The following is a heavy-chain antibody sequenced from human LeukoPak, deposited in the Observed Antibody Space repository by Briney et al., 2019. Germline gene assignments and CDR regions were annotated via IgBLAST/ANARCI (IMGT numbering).Heavy chain of an antibody. CDR3: ARSVRPVLGSGFGY. V-gene: IGHV4-34*01. Sequence: SETLSLTCAVYGGSFSGYYWSWIRQPPGKGLEWIGEINHSGSTNYNPSLKSRVTISVDTSKNQFSLKLSSVTAADTAVYYCARSVRPVLGSGFGYRGQGTLVTVSS. D-gene: IGHD2-8*01. CDR2: INHSGST. CDR1: GGSFSGYY. J-gene: IGHJ4*02.